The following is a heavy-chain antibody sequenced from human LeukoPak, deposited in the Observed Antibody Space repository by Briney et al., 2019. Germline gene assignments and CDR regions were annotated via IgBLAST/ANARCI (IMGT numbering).Heavy chain of an antibody. D-gene: IGHD3-3*01. CDR3: ARVPLSEDFWSGYYTGLNLDY. V-gene: IGHV1-18*01. Sequence: ASVTVSRKASGYTFTSYGISWVRQAPGQGLEWMGWISAYNGNTNYAQKLQGRVTMTTDTSTSTAYMELRSLRSDDTAVYYCARVPLSEDFWSGYYTGLNLDYWGQGTLVTVSS. CDR2: ISAYNGNT. J-gene: IGHJ4*02. CDR1: GYTFTSYG.